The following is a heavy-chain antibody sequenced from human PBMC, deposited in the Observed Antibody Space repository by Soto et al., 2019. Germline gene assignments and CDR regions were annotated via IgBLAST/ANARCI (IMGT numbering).Heavy chain of an antibody. CDR1: GGSTSRGGYY. J-gene: IGHJ5*02. Sequence: SETLSLTCTVSGGSTSRGGYYWSWIRQHPGKGLEWIGYIYYSGSTYYNPSLKSRVTISVDTSKNQFSPKLSSVTAADTAVYYCARDWGEGYSGYDSPNWFDPWGQGTLVTVSS. V-gene: IGHV4-31*03. CDR2: IYYSGST. CDR3: ARDWGEGYSGYDSPNWFDP. D-gene: IGHD5-12*01.